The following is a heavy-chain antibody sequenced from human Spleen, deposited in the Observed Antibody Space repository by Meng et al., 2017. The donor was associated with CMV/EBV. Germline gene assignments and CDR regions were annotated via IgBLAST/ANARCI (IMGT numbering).Heavy chain of an antibody. V-gene: IGHV4-59*01. Sequence: SETLSLTCTVSSGSISNYYWGWIRQPPGKGLEWIGNIYYDGNTYYNPSLKSRVTISVDMSKNQFSLKLNAVTAADTAIYYCARCVPRPNYYFDYWGQGTLVTVSS. CDR3: ARCVPRPNYYFDY. J-gene: IGHJ4*02. CDR1: SGSISNYY. D-gene: IGHD1-1*01. CDR2: IYYDGNT.